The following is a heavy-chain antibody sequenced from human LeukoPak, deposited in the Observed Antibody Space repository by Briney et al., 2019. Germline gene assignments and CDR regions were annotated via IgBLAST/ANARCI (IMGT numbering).Heavy chain of an antibody. J-gene: IGHJ4*02. CDR1: GGSISSSNW. D-gene: IGHD4-17*01. Sequence: SETLSLTCAVSGGSISSSNWWSWVRQPPGKGLEWIGEIYHSGSTNYNPSLKSRVTISVDTSKNQFSLKLSSVTAADTAVYYCARLGRAYGEFDYWGQGTLVTVSS. V-gene: IGHV4-4*02. CDR3: ARLGRAYGEFDY. CDR2: IYHSGST.